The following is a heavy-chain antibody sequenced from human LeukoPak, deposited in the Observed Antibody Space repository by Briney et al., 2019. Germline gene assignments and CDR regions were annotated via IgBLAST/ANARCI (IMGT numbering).Heavy chain of an antibody. CDR2: IYHSGST. CDR1: GGSISSGGYS. V-gene: IGHV4-30-2*01. D-gene: IGHD5-18*01. Sequence: KPSETLSLTCAVSGGSISSGGYSWSWIRQPPGKGLEWIGYIYHSGSTYYNPSLKSRVTISVDRSKNQFSLKLSSVTAADTALYYCARGGHIYGAEAFDSWGQGTMVTVSS. CDR3: ARGGHIYGAEAFDS. J-gene: IGHJ3*02.